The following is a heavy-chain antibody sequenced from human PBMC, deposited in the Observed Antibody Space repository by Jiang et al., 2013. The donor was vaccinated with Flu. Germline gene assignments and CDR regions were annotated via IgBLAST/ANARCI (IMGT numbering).Heavy chain of an antibody. CDR2: IYYSGST. D-gene: IGHD3-3*01. Sequence: LLKPSETLSLTCTVSGGSISSYYWSWIRQPPGKGLEWIGYIYYSGSTNYNPSLKSRVTISVDTSKNQFSLKLSSVTAADTAVYYCARGGIDYDFWSGYSYAPFDPWGQGTLVTVSS. CDR1: GGSISSYY. CDR3: ARGGIDYDFWSGYSYAPFDP. V-gene: IGHV4-59*01. J-gene: IGHJ5*02.